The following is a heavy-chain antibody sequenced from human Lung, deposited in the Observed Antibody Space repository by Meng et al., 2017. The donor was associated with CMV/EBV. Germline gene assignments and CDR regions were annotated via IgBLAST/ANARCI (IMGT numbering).Heavy chain of an antibody. CDR2: ISWNSGSI. Sequence: GGSXRLXCAASGLLFDDYAMHWVRQAPGKGLGWVSGISWNSGSIGYADSVKGRFTISRDNAKNSLFLQMNSLRAEDMGVYYCAKDTGSRGGYTLDVWGQGTTVTVSS. CDR3: AKDTGSRGGYTLDV. CDR1: GLLFDDYA. J-gene: IGHJ6*02. V-gene: IGHV3-9*03. D-gene: IGHD5-24*01.